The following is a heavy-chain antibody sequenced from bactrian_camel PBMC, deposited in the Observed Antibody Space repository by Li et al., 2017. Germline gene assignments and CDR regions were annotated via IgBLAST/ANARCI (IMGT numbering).Heavy chain of an antibody. CDR3: VEGPVGQC. D-gene: IGHD1*01. CDR2: NERDGTT. CDR1: RGFDDADAE. Sequence: EVQLVESGGGSVQIGGSLTLACAASRGFDDADAEWGWFRQAPGSECELVSTNERDGTTYYADSVKGRFTISQDKAKNTIYLQMNSLTPDDTAVYHCVEGPVGQCWSQGTQVTVS. J-gene: IGHJ4*01. V-gene: IGHV3S10*01.